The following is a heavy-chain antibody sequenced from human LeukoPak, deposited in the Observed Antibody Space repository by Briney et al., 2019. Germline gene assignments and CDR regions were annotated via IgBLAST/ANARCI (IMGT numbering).Heavy chain of an antibody. J-gene: IGHJ3*01. D-gene: IGHD6-19*01. Sequence: GGSLRLSCAASGFTFGDYYMSWIRQAPGKGLEWISSISGSSDYTPYADFLKGRVTISRDNAKNSLYLQLNSLSVEDTAVYYCARDGFSSGWFHWGQGTMVTVSS. CDR3: ARDGFSSGWFH. CDR1: GFTFGDYY. CDR2: ISGSSDYT. V-gene: IGHV3-11*06.